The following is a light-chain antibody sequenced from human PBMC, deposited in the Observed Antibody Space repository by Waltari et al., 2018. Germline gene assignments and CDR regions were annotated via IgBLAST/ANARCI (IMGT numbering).Light chain of an antibody. CDR3: QVWHTGTNHVV. V-gene: IGLV3-21*04. J-gene: IGLJ2*01. Sequence: SYVLTQPPSVSVAPGMTARITCEGTDIASKRFHCYQQRPGQAPVLVMYYNSDRPSGIPERFSGSNSGNTATLTITRVEAGDEADYYCQVWHTGTNHVVFGGGTKLTVL. CDR1: DIASKR. CDR2: YNS.